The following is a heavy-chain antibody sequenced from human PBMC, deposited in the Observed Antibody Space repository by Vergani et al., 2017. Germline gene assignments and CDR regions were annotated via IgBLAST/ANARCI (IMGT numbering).Heavy chain of an antibody. CDR1: FDSIRNLY. D-gene: IGHD6-19*01. V-gene: IGHV4-59*11. CDR2: IHYSENT. J-gene: IGHJ5*02. Sequence: QVQLQESGPGLVKSSETLSLTCSVSFDSIRNLYCNWIRQPPGQGLEWIGSIHYSENTNYNPSLKTRVTISVDTSKNQFSLTLTSVTAADTAVYYCASDTHSGQRVDRWREGVLVTVTS. CDR3: ASDTHSGQRVDR.